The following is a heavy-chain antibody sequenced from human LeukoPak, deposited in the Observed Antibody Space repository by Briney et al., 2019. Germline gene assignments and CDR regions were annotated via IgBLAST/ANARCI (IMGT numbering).Heavy chain of an antibody. CDR2: IYYSGST. D-gene: IGHD2-21*02. J-gene: IGHJ3*02. CDR1: GGSISSGGYY. V-gene: IGHV4-31*03. CDR3: ARDTWGVRGVVVTAMSAFDI. Sequence: SETLSLTCTVSGGSISSGGYYWSWIRQHPGKGLEWIGYIYYSGSTYYNPSLKSRVTISVDTSKNQFSLKLSSVTAADTAVYYCARDTWGVRGVVVTAMSAFDIWGQGTMVTVSS.